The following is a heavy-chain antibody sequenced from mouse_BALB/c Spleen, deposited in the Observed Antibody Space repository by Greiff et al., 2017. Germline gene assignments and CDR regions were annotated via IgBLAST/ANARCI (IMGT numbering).Heavy chain of an antibody. CDR1: GFSLTSYG. CDR2: IWSDGST. Sequence: VHLVESGPDLVAPSQSLSITCTVSGFSLTSYGVHWVRQPPGKGLEWLGVIWSDGSTTYYSALKSRLCISKDNSKSQVFLKMNSLQTDDTAMYYSARQDYGKYYYAMDYWGQGTSVTVSA. CDR3: ARQDYGKYYYAMDY. D-gene: IGHD2-1*01. V-gene: IGHV2-6-2*01. J-gene: IGHJ4*01.